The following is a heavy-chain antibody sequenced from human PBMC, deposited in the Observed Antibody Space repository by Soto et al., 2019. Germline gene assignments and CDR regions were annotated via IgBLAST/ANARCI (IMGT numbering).Heavy chain of an antibody. CDR3: ARGYSYGSGAFDY. CDR1: GFTFSSYG. D-gene: IGHD5-18*01. V-gene: IGHV3-33*01. CDR2: IWYDGSNK. J-gene: IGHJ4*02. Sequence: QVQLVESGGGVVQPGRSLRLSCAASGFTFSSYGMHWVRQAPGKGLEWVAVIWYDGSNKYYADSVKGRFTISRDNSKNTLYLQMNSRRAEDTAVYYCARGYSYGSGAFDYWGQGTLVTVSS.